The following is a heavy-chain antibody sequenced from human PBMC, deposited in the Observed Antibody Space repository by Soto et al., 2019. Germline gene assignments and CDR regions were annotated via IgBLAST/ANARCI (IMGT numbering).Heavy chain of an antibody. Sequence: SETLSLTCTVSGGSISSGDYYWSWIRQPPGKGLEWIGYIYYSGSTYYNPSFKSRVTISVDTSKNQFSLKLSSVTAADTAVYYCARALIVVAAGRQYNWFDPWGQGTLVTVSS. CDR1: GGSISSGDYY. CDR3: ARALIVVAAGRQYNWFDP. V-gene: IGHV4-30-4*01. J-gene: IGHJ5*02. CDR2: IYYSGST. D-gene: IGHD2-15*01.